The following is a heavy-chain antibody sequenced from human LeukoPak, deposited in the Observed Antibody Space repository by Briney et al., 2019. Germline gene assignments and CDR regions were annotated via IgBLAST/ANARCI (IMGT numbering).Heavy chain of an antibody. D-gene: IGHD3-22*01. J-gene: IGHJ4*02. V-gene: IGHV1-24*01. Sequence: ASVKVSCKVSGYTLTELSMHWVRQAPGKGLEWMGGFDPEDGETIYAQKFQGRVTMTEDTSADTAYMELSSLRSEDTAVYYCAFLDIYVGSGYYKGYSDYWGQGTLVTVSS. CDR1: GYTLTELS. CDR2: FDPEDGET. CDR3: AFLDIYVGSGYYKGYSDY.